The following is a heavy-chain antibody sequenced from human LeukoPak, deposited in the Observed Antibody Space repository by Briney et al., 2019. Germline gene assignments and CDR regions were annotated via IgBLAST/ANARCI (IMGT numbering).Heavy chain of an antibody. CDR1: GIPFAKAW. V-gene: IGHV3-15*01. J-gene: IGHJ4*02. CDR2: IKSKSDGETT. CDR3: AKRGCGTNGCPYYFDY. D-gene: IGHD2-8*01. Sequence: GGSLRLSCAASGIPFAKAWMSWVRQAPGKGLEWVGRIKSKSDGETTDYAAPVKGRFTISRDDSKNTLYLQMNSLKTEDTAVYYCAKRGCGTNGCPYYFDYWGQGTLVTVSS.